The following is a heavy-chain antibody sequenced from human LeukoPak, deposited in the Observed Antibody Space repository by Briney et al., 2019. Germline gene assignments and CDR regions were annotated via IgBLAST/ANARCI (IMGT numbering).Heavy chain of an antibody. J-gene: IGHJ4*02. CDR1: GFTFDDYA. V-gene: IGHV3-9*01. CDR3: AKDGAYYYDSNGYYDY. Sequence: GGSLRLSCAASGFTFDDYAMHWVRQAPGKGLEWVSGISWNSGSIGYADSVKGRFTISRDNAKNSLYLQMNSLRAEDTALYCCAKDGAYYYDSNGYYDYWGQGTLVTVSS. CDR2: ISWNSGSI. D-gene: IGHD3-22*01.